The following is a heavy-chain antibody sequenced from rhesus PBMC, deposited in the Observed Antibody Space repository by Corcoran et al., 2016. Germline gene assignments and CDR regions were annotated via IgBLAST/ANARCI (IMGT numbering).Heavy chain of an antibody. D-gene: IGHD6-25*01. CDR1: GYSISSGYY. Sequence: QVQLQESGPGLVKPSETLSLTCAVSGYSISSGYYWGWIRQPPGKGLEYIGYISGSSWNTHHTPSLQRRVTISKDTSENQFSLKLSSVTAADTAVYYCARRGYIAADKFDYWGQGVLVTVSS. J-gene: IGHJ4*01. CDR2: ISGSSWNT. V-gene: IGHV4-99*01. CDR3: ARRGYIAADKFDY.